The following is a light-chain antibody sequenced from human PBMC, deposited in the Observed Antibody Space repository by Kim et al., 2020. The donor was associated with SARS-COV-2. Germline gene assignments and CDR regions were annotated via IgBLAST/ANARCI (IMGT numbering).Light chain of an antibody. CDR2: DVS. Sequence: GQSITISCTGTSSDVGGYNYVSWYQQHPGKAPKLMIYDVSNLPSGVSNRFSGSKSGNTASLTISGPQAEDEADYYCSSYTSSSTVVFGGGTQLTVL. CDR3: SSYTSSSTVV. V-gene: IGLV2-14*03. CDR1: SSDVGGYNY. J-gene: IGLJ2*01.